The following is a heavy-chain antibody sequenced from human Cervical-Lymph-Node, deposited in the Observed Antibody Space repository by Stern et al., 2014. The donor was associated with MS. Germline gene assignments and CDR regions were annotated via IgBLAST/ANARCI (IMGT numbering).Heavy chain of an antibody. D-gene: IGHD3-16*01. Sequence: QMQLVQSGAEVKKPGASVQVSCKASGYTFTSSYIHWVRQAPGQGLEWMGRISPSNGSTSYAQRFQGRVTMTRDTSTSTVYMELSSLRSEDTAVYFCAKGGRMGNYYFFYWGQGTLVTVSA. V-gene: IGHV1-46*03. CDR3: AKGGRMGNYYFFY. CDR1: GYTFTSSY. CDR2: ISPSNGST. J-gene: IGHJ4*02.